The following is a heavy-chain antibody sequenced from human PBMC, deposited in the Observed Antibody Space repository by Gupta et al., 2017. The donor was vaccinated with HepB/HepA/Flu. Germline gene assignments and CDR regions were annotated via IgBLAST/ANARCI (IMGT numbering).Heavy chain of an antibody. CDR3: ARGRYCSSTSCFGGRADYYYYMDV. CDR2: IYPGDSDT. V-gene: IGHV5-51*01. J-gene: IGHJ6*03. D-gene: IGHD2-2*01. Sequence: EVQLVQSGAEVKKPGESLKISCKGSGYSFTSYWIGWVRQMPGKGLEWMGIIYPGDSDTRYSPSFQGQVTISADKSISTAYLQWSSLKASDTAMYYCARGRYCSSTSCFGGRADYYYYMDVWGKGTTVTVSS. CDR1: GYSFTSYW.